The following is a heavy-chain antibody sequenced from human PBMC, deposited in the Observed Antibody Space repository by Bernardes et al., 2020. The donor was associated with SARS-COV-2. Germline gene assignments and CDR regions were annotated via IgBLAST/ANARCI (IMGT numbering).Heavy chain of an antibody. D-gene: IGHD2-2*01. Sequence: GGSLRLSCAASGFTFSSYSMNWVRQAPGKGLEWVSYISSSSSTIYYADSVKGRFTISRDNAKNSLYLQMNSLRAEDTAVYYCAPYCSSTSCYRTVHNWFDPWGQGTLVTVSS. CDR2: ISSSSSTI. CDR3: APYCSSTSCYRTVHNWFDP. J-gene: IGHJ5*02. CDR1: GFTFSSYS. V-gene: IGHV3-48*01.